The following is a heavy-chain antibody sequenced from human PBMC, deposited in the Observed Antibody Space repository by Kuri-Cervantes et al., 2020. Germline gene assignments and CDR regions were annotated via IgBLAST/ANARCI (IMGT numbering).Heavy chain of an antibody. J-gene: IGHJ4*02. Sequence: SETLSLTCTVSGGSISSSSYYWGWIRQPPGMGLEWIGSIYYSGSTYYNPSLKSRVTISVDTSKNQFSLKLSSVAAAGTAVYYCARDLFIYGDYFGWGQGTLVTVSS. CDR2: IYYSGST. CDR1: GGSISSSSYY. D-gene: IGHD4-17*01. CDR3: ARDLFIYGDYFG. V-gene: IGHV4-39*07.